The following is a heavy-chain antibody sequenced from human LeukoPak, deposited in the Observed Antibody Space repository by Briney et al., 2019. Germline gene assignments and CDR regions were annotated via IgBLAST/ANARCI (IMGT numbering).Heavy chain of an antibody. Sequence: SETLSLTCAVSGGSISSGGYSWGWIRQPPGKGLEWIGYIYHSGSTYYNPSLKSRVTISVDRSKNQFSLKLSSVTAADTAVYYCARGRAATFDYWGQGTLVTVSS. CDR3: ARGRAATFDY. CDR1: GGSISSGGYS. J-gene: IGHJ4*02. D-gene: IGHD2-15*01. CDR2: IYHSGST. V-gene: IGHV4-30-2*01.